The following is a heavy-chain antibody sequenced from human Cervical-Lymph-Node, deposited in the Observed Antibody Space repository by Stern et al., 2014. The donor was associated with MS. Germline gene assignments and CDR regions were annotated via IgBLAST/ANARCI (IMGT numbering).Heavy chain of an antibody. Sequence: EVQLVESGAVVRKPGDSLRISCTGSGYGFSDYWIGWVRQMPGKGLEWIGVIYPGDYDTTYSPFFEGQVTMSGDKSVATAYLQWSSLKASDTAIYFCARQIEGIPGLWGQGTLVTVSS. CDR2: IYPGDYDT. V-gene: IGHV5-51*01. CDR1: GYGFSDYW. CDR3: ARQIEGIPGL. J-gene: IGHJ4*02. D-gene: IGHD6-13*01.